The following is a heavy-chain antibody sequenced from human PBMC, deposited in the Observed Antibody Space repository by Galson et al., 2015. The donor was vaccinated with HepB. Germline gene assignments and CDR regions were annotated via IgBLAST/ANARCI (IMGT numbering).Heavy chain of an antibody. CDR2: INDSGRT. V-gene: IGHV4-34*01. Sequence: IRQPPGKGLEWIGEINDSGRTNYNPSLKSRVTISVDTSENQFSLKLSSVTAADTAVYYCARGVLETTMIVVVITAGVHYFDYWGQGTLVTVSS. J-gene: IGHJ4*02. D-gene: IGHD3-22*01. CDR3: ARGVLETTMIVVVITAGVHYFDY.